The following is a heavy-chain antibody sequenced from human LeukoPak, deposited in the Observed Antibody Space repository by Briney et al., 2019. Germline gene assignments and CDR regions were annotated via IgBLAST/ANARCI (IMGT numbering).Heavy chain of an antibody. CDR3: ARFSDGYSLGGYYFDY. CDR2: IYRSGNT. V-gene: IGHV4-38-2*01. D-gene: IGHD5-24*01. Sequence: SETLSLTCAVSGYSISSGYYWGWIRQPPGKGLEWIGAIYRSGNTYYNPSLKSRVTISVYTSKNQCSLKLSSVTAADTATYYCARFSDGYSLGGYYFDYWGQGTLVTVSS. J-gene: IGHJ4*02. CDR1: GYSISSGYY.